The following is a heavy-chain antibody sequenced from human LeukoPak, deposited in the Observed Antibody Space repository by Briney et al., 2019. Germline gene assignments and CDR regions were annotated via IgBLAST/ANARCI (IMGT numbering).Heavy chain of an antibody. CDR3: AKGVKVGCSGGSCYFDS. V-gene: IGHV3-23*01. J-gene: IGHJ4*02. CDR1: GFTFSSYV. CDR2: ISGGGSST. Sequence: PGGSLRLSCAASGFTFSSYVMSWVRQAPGKGLEWVSVISGGGSSTPYADSVKGRSTISRDNSKNTLYLQMNSLRVEDTAVYYCAKGVKVGCSGGSCYFDSWGQGTLVTVSS. D-gene: IGHD2-15*01.